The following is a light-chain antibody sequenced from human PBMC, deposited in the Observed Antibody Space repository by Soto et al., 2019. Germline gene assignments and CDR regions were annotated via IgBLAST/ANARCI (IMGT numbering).Light chain of an antibody. CDR3: LSFDSSLSVV. CDR2: GNT. Sequence: QSVLTQPPSVSGAPGQRVTISCTGSSSNIGAGYDVHWYQQLPGRAPKLLIYGNTNRPSGVPDRFSGSKSGTSASLAITRPQAEDEADYYCLSFDSSLSVVFGGGTKLTVL. CDR1: SSNIGAGYD. J-gene: IGLJ2*01. V-gene: IGLV1-40*01.